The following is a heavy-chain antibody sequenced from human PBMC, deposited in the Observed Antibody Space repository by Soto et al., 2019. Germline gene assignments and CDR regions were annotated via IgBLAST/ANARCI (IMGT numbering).Heavy chain of an antibody. CDR2: IDGSGTAT. V-gene: IGHV3-23*01. D-gene: IGHD2-21*02. CDR1: GFTFGSYT. CDR3: AKTGPVTARIRFDY. J-gene: IGHJ4*02. Sequence: VQLLESGGGLGQPGGSLRLSCAGSGFTFGSYTMAWVRQAPGKGLEWVSGIDGSGTATYYAGSVKGRFTISRDNSRSTLYLQITSLRADDTGMYYCAKTGPVTARIRFDYWGQGALVTVSS.